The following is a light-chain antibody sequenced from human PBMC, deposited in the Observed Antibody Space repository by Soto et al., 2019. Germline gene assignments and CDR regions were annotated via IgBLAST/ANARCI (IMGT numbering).Light chain of an antibody. J-gene: IGLJ2*01. V-gene: IGLV4-60*03. CDR3: ETWDSNTRV. Sequence: QLVLTQSSSASASLGSSVKLTCTLSSGHSSYIIAWHQQQPGKAPRYLMKLEGSGSYNKGSGVPDRFSGSSSGADRYLTISTLQSEDEADYYCETWDSNTRVCGGGTKVTVL. CDR2: LEGSGSY. CDR1: SGHSSYI.